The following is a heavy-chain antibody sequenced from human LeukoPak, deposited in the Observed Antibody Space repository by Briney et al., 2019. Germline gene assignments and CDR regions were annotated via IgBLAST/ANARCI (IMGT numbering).Heavy chain of an antibody. V-gene: IGHV4-39*01. Sequence: SETLSLTCTVSGGSISSSSYYWGWIRQPPGKGLEWIGSIYYSGSTYYNPSLKSRVTISVDTSNNQFSLKLSSVTAADTAVYYCARSFYYDSRDYWGQGTLVTVSS. D-gene: IGHD3-22*01. CDR1: GGSISSSSYY. CDR3: ARSFYYDSRDY. J-gene: IGHJ4*02. CDR2: IYYSGST.